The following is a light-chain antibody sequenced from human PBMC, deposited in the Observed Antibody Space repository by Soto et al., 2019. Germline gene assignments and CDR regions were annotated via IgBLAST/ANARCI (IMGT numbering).Light chain of an antibody. CDR3: QQYGSSPLT. Sequence: EIVLTQSPGTLSLSPGERATLSCRASQSVTTSYLAWYQQKPGQAPRLLIYGASSRATGIPDRFSGSGSGTDFTLTISRLEPDDFAVYCQQYGSSPLTFGGGTKVEIK. J-gene: IGKJ4*01. CDR1: QSVTTSY. CDR2: GAS. V-gene: IGKV3-20*01.